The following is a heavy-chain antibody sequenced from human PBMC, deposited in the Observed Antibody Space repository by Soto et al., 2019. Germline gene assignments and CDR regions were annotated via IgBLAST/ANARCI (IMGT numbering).Heavy chain of an antibody. CDR3: AKDRYLDHDSRGYLFDN. D-gene: IGHD3-22*01. CDR2: ISRYGDIT. Sequence: EVQLLESGGDLIQPGGSLRLSCAASGFTFNIYAMTWVRQAPGKGLEWVPAISRYGDITYYADSVEGRFTISRDNSKNTLYLQMNSLRAEDTAVYYCAKDRYLDHDSRGYLFDNWGQGTLVTVSS. V-gene: IGHV3-23*01. CDR1: GFTFNIYA. J-gene: IGHJ4*02.